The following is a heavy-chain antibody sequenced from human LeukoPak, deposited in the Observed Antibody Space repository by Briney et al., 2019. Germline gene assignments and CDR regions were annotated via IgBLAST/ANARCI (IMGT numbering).Heavy chain of an antibody. D-gene: IGHD4-17*01. CDR2: IYYSGST. J-gene: IGHJ4*02. CDR3: ARHSSMPTVPFDY. Sequence: SETLSLTCTVSGGSISSTTYYWGWIRQPPGKGLEWIGSIYYSGSTYYNPSLKSRVTISVDTSKNQFSLKLSSVTAADTAVYYCARHSSMPTVPFDYWGQGALVTVSS. V-gene: IGHV4-39*01. CDR1: GGSISSTTYY.